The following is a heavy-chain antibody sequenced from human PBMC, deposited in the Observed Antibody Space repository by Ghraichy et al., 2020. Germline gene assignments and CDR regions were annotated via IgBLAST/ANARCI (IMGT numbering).Heavy chain of an antibody. D-gene: IGHD3-10*01. V-gene: IGHV4-61*02. J-gene: IGHJ6*03. CDR1: GGSISSGSYY. Sequence: TLSLTCTVSGGSISSGSYYWSWIRQPAGKGLEWIGRIYTSGSTNYNPSLKSRVTISVDTSKNQFSLKLSSVTAADTAVYYCARDHEVRGVITSYYYYYMDVWGKGTTVTVSS. CDR3: ARDHEVRGVITSYYYYYMDV. CDR2: IYTSGST.